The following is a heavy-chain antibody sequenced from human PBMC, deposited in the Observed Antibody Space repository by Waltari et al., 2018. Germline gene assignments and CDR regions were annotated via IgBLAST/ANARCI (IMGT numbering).Heavy chain of an antibody. Sequence: QVQLVQSGSEMKKPGASVTVSCKASGYTFINYGVNWWRQAPGQGLEWMGWINTNTGKPTYAQGFTGRFVFSSDTSVNTAYLQISNLKTEDTAVYYCARGDIVIVPAADNWFDPWGQGTLVTVSS. CDR3: ARGDIVIVPAADNWFDP. J-gene: IGHJ5*02. V-gene: IGHV7-4-1*02. CDR2: INTNTGKP. CDR1: GYTFINYG. D-gene: IGHD2-15*01.